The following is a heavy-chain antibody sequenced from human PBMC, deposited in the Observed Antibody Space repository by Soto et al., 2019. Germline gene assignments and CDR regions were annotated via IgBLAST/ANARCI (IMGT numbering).Heavy chain of an antibody. V-gene: IGHV1-69*12. Sequence: QVQLVQSGAEVKKPGSSVKVSCKASGGTFSSYAISWVRQAPGQGLEWMGGIIPIFGTADYAQKFQGRVTITADESKSTAYIELSSLRSEETAVYYGARVSPHDYGDEDAFFDYWGQGTLVTVSS. CDR3: ARVSPHDYGDEDAFFDY. CDR1: GGTFSSYA. CDR2: IIPIFGTA. D-gene: IGHD4-17*01. J-gene: IGHJ4*02.